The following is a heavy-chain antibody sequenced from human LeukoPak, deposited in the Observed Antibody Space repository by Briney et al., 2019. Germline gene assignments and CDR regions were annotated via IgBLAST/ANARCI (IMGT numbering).Heavy chain of an antibody. Sequence: GGSLRLSCAVSGFTFNNFCMHWVRQAPGKGLEWVAFIGSEGIHKYYADSVKGRFTISKDNSKATLYLQMNSLRPEDTAVYYCARDLHGGYSSDYWGQGTLVTVSS. V-gene: IGHV3-30*02. CDR1: GFTFNNFC. CDR2: IGSEGIHK. D-gene: IGHD4-23*01. CDR3: ARDLHGGYSSDY. J-gene: IGHJ4*02.